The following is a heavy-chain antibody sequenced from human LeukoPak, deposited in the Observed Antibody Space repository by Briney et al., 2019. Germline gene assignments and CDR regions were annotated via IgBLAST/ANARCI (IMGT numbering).Heavy chain of an antibody. CDR1: GYTFTTYW. D-gene: IGHD2/OR15-2a*01. Sequence: GESLKISCKGSGYTFTTYWIGWVRQMPGKGLEWMGIIYPGDSDIRYSPSFQGQVTISADKPISTAYLQWSSLKASDTAMYYCARVMTTLTGFDYWGQGTLVTVSS. V-gene: IGHV5-51*04. CDR2: IYPGDSDI. J-gene: IGHJ4*02. CDR3: ARVMTTLTGFDY.